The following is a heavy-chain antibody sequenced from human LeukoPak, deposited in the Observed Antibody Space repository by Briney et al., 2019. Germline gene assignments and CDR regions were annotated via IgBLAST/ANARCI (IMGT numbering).Heavy chain of an antibody. CDR2: INPNSGGT. D-gene: IGHD5-24*01. CDR1: GYAFTDYY. J-gene: IGHJ4*02. V-gene: IGHV1-2*02. CDR3: AKGWARLFDY. Sequence: ASVKVSCKASGYAFTDYYMHWVRQAPGQGLEWMGWINPNSGGTNYARKFQGRVTMTRDTSISTAYMELSGLASDDTAAYYCAKGWARLFDYWGQGTLVTVSS.